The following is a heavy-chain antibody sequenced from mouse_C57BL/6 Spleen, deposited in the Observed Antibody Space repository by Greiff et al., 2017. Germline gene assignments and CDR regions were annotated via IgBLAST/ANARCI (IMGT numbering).Heavy chain of an antibody. V-gene: IGHV1-50*01. CDR1: GYTFTSYW. J-gene: IGHJ2*01. D-gene: IGHD1-1*01. CDR3: AREDLNCSSPYFDY. Sequence: QVQLKQPGAELVKPGASVKLSCKASGYTFTSYWMQWVKQRPGQGLEWIGEIDPSDSYTNYNQKFKGKATLPVDTSSSTAYMQLSSLTSEDSAVFYCAREDLNCSSPYFDYWGQGTTLTVSS. CDR2: IDPSDSYT.